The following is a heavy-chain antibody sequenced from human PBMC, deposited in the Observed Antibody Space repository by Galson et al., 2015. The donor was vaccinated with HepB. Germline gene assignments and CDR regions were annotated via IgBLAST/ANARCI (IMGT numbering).Heavy chain of an antibody. CDR1: GFPFSNAW. J-gene: IGHJ3*02. CDR2: IKSKTHGGTT. Sequence: SLRLSCAASGFPFSNAWMSWVRQAPGKGLEWIGRIKSKTHGGTTDYAAPVKGRFTFSRDDSKNTLYLQMNSLKTEDSAVYYCTTDCGDDSSPFPSSDAFDIWGQGTMVTVSS. CDR3: TTDCGDDSSPFPSSDAFDI. D-gene: IGHD3-22*01. V-gene: IGHV3-15*01.